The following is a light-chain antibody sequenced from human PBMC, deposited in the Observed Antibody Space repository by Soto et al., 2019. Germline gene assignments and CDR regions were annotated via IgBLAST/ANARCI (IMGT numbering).Light chain of an antibody. V-gene: IGKV3-11*01. Sequence: EIVLTQSPATLSLSPGERAALSCRASETVDSFLAWYQQKPGQAPRLLIYDASKRATAIPARFSGSGSGTAFTLTISSLEPEDFAVYYCQQRKKWPPLSFGGGTRVEIK. CDR3: QQRKKWPPLS. J-gene: IGKJ4*01. CDR2: DAS. CDR1: ETVDSF.